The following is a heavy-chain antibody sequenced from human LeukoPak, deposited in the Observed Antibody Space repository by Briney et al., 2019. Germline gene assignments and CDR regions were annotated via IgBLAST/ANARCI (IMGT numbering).Heavy chain of an antibody. CDR2: IDWDDDK. Sequence: SGPTLVNPTQTLTLTCTFSGFSLSTSGMCVSWIRQPPGKALEWLARIDWDDDKYYSTSLKTRLTISKDTSKNQVVLTMTNMDPVDTATYYCARSYDSSGYPTAFDTWGQGTMVTVSS. J-gene: IGHJ3*02. D-gene: IGHD3-22*01. CDR1: GFSLSTSGMC. V-gene: IGHV2-70*11. CDR3: ARSYDSSGYPTAFDT.